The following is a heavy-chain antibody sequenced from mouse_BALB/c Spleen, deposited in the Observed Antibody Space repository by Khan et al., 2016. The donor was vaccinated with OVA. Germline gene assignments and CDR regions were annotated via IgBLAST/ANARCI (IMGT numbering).Heavy chain of an antibody. V-gene: IGHV3-2*02. J-gene: IGHJ4*01. CDR1: GYSITSDYA. CDR3: ASELGRYYALDY. D-gene: IGHD4-1*01. Sequence: VQLKESGPGLVKPSQSLSLTCTVTGYSITSDYAWNWIRQFPGNKLEWMGYISYSGSTTYNPSLKNRISITRDTSKDQFFLQLKSVTSEDTATYYCASELGRYYALDYWGQGTSVTVSS. CDR2: ISYSGST.